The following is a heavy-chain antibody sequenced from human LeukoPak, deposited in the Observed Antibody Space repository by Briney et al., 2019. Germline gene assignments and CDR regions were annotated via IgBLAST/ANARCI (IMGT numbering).Heavy chain of an antibody. CDR2: IYLGDSDT. Sequence: GASLKISCKGSGYSFTSYWIGWLGQMPGKGLEWLGVIYLGDSDTRYSPSFQGQVTISADKPISTPYLQWSSLKASDTAMYYCARSLWFGELYWFDPWGQGTLVTVSS. CDR1: GYSFTSYW. CDR3: ARSLWFGELYWFDP. D-gene: IGHD3-10*01. J-gene: IGHJ5*02. V-gene: IGHV5-51*04.